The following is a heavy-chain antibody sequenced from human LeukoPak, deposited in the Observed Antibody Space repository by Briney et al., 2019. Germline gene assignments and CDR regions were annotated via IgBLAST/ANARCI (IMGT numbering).Heavy chain of an antibody. V-gene: IGHV4-39*01. CDR3: ARRDYFDY. CDR1: GGSISSSSYY. J-gene: IGHJ4*02. CDR2: IYYSGST. Sequence: TTSETLSLTCTVSGGSISSSSYYWGWIRQPPGKGLEWIGSIYYSGSTYYNPSLKSRVPISVHTSKNQFSLKLSSVTAADTAVYYCARRDYFDYWGQGTLVTVSS.